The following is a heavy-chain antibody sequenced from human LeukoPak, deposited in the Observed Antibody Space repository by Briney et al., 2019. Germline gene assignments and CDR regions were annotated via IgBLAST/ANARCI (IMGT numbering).Heavy chain of an antibody. CDR1: GGSISSGGYY. D-gene: IGHD3-22*01. CDR2: IDYSGST. CDR3: ARDFYYYDSSGYSQFYFDY. V-gene: IGHV4-31*03. J-gene: IGHJ4*02. Sequence: KPSQTLSLTCTVSGGSISSGGYYWSWIRQHPGKGLEWIGYIDYSGSTYYNPSLKSRVTISVDTSKNQFSLKLSSVTAADSAVYYCARDFYYYDSSGYSQFYFDYWGQGTLVTVSS.